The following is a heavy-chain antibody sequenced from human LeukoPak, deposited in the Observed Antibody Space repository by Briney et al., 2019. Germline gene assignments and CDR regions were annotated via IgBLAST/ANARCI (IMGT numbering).Heavy chain of an antibody. D-gene: IGHD3-16*01. J-gene: IGHJ4*02. CDR1: GFTFNINA. CDR3: AKSYDYAPGTPDA. V-gene: IGHV3-23*01. CDR2: ISDNGGST. Sequence: GGSLRLSCATSGFTFNINAMSWVRQAPGKGLEWVSVISDNGGSTYYADSVKGRFTISRDNSKNTLYLQMNSLRAEDTAVYYCAKSYDYAPGTPDAWGQGTLVTVSS.